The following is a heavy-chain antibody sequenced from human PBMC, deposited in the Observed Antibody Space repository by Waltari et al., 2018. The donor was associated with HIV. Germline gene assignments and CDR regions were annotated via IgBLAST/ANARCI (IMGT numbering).Heavy chain of an antibody. Sequence: EVQLVETGGGLIQPGGSLRLSCAASGFTVSSNYMSWVRQAPGKGLVWVSLIYSGGSTYYADSVKGRFTISRDNSKNTLYLQMNSLGAEDTAVYYCARDNGGSYSDALDIWGQGTMVTVSS. J-gene: IGHJ3*02. CDR1: GFTVSSNY. CDR3: ARDNGGSYSDALDI. CDR2: IYSGGST. D-gene: IGHD1-26*01. V-gene: IGHV3-53*02.